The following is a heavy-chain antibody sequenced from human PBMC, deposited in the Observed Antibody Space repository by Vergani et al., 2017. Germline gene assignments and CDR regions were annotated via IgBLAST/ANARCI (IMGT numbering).Heavy chain of an antibody. CDR2: INHSGST. D-gene: IGHD2-15*01. CDR3: ASMVGY. Sequence: QVQLQQWGAGLLKPSETLSLTCAVYGGSFSGYYWSWIRQPPGKGLEWIGEINHSGSTNYNPSLKRRVTISVDTSKNQFSLKLSSVTDADTAVYYCASMVGYWGQGTLVTVSS. J-gene: IGHJ4*02. V-gene: IGHV4-34*01. CDR1: GGSFSGYY.